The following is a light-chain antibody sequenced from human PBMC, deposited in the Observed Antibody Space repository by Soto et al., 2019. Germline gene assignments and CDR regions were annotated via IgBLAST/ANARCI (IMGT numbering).Light chain of an antibody. V-gene: IGKV1-39*01. Sequence: DIQMTQSPSSLSASVGDRVTITCRASQSISSYLNWYQQKQGKAPKXLIYAASSLQSGVPSRFSVSVSGTDLTLTISSLKPEDGATDECQQRYSTLWTFGQGTKVEIK. CDR3: QQRYSTLWT. J-gene: IGKJ1*01. CDR2: AAS. CDR1: QSISSY.